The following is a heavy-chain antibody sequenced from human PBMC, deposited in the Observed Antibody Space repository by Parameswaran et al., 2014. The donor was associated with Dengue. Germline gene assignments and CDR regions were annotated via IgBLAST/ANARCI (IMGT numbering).Heavy chain of an antibody. CDR3: AVGHYYDSSGYYYNWFDP. J-gene: IGHJ5*02. Sequence: PGKGLEWIGSIYYSGSTYYNPSLKSRVTISVDTSKNQFSLKLSSVTAADTAVYYCAVGHYYDSSGYYYNWFDPWGQGTLVTVSS. V-gene: IGHV4-39*07. D-gene: IGHD3-22*01. CDR2: IYYSGST.